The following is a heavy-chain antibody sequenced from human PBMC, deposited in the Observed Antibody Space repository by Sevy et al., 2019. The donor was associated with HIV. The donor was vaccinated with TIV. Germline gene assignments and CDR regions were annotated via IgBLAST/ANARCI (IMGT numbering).Heavy chain of an antibody. CDR1: GYTFTSYG. J-gene: IGHJ5*02. V-gene: IGHV1-18*04. CDR2: ISAYNGNT. CDR3: ARSKGSSSRANWFDP. Sequence: ASVKVSCKASGYTFTSYGISWVRQAPGQGLEWMGWISAYNGNTNYAQKLQGRVTMTTDTSTSTAYMELRSLRSDDTAVYYCARSKGSSSRANWFDPWGQGTLVTVSS. D-gene: IGHD6-13*01.